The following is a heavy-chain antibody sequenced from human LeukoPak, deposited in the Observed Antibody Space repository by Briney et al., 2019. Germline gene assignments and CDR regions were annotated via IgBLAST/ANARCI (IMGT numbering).Heavy chain of an antibody. CDR3: ASLILDYDFWSGYYV. CDR2: IYYSGST. J-gene: IGHJ4*02. D-gene: IGHD3-3*01. Sequence: SETLSLTCTVSGGSISSSSYYWGWIRQPPGKGLEWIGSIYYSGSTYYNPPLKSRVTISVDTSKNQFSLKLSSVTAADTAVYYCASLILDYDFWSGYYVWGQGTLVTVSS. V-gene: IGHV4-39*01. CDR1: GGSISSSSYY.